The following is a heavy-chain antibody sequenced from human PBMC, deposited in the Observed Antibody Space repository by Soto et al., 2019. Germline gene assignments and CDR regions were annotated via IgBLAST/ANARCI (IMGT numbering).Heavy chain of an antibody. D-gene: IGHD1-1*01. V-gene: IGHV3-53*05. Sequence: GSLRLSCAASGFSVRSSQMSWVRQAPGKGLEWVSLIFIDGTTHYGVSVKGRFTISRDSARNTLYLQMNSLRAEDTAVYYCANSVYNCNAGFIDYPAQGTLVTVSS. CDR3: ANSVYNCNAGFIDY. CDR1: GFSVRSSQ. CDR2: IFIDGTT. J-gene: IGHJ4*02.